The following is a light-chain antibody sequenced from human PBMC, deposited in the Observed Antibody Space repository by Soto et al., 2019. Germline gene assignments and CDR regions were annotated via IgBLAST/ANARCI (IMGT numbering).Light chain of an antibody. Sequence: QSVLTQPPSASGTPGQRVTISCSGSSSNIGSNTVNWYQQLPGTAPKLLIYSYNQRPSEVPDRCSGSESGASASLPISGLQSEDEAAYYCAAWDASLIGYVFGTGTKLTVL. CDR2: SYN. J-gene: IGLJ1*01. CDR3: AAWDASLIGYV. V-gene: IGLV1-44*01. CDR1: SSNIGSNT.